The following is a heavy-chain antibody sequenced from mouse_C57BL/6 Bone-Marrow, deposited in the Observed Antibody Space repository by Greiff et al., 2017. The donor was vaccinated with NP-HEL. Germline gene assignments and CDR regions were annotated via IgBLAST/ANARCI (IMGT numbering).Heavy chain of an antibody. J-gene: IGHJ2*01. D-gene: IGHD3-2*02. Sequence: QVQLQQPGTELVKPGASVKLSCTASGYTFTSYWMHWLKQRPGQGLAWIGNINPNNGGTNDNEKFKTKATLTVDKSSSTADMQLSSLTSEDSAVYYCARDSGYAFDYWGQGTTLTVSS. V-gene: IGHV1-53*01. CDR1: GYTFTSYW. CDR2: INPNNGGT. CDR3: ARDSGYAFDY.